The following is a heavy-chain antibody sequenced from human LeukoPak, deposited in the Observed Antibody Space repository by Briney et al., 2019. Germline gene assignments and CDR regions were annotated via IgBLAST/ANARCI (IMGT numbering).Heavy chain of an antibody. J-gene: IGHJ6*03. Sequence: ASVKVSCKASGYTFTSYGISWVRQAPGQGLECMGWISAYNGNTNYAQKLQGRVTMTTDTSTSTAYMELRSLRSDDTAVYYYARDGWGTTITALYYYYYMDVWGKGTTVTVSS. V-gene: IGHV1-18*01. D-gene: IGHD4-11*01. CDR3: ARDGWGTTITALYYYYYMDV. CDR2: ISAYNGNT. CDR1: GYTFTSYG.